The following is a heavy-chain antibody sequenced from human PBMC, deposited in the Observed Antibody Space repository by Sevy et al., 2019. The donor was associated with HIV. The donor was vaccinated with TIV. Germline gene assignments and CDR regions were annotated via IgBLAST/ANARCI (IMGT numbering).Heavy chain of an antibody. J-gene: IGHJ4*02. CDR1: GFTFGDYA. V-gene: IGHV3-49*03. CDR2: IRSKDYGGAT. Sequence: GGSLRLSCTGSGFTFGDYAMSWFRQAPGMGLEWVGFIRSKDYGGATEYAASVKGRFTISRDDSKSIADLQMNSLKTEDTAVYYCTRGYYYDSSGYSDYWCQATLVTVSS. CDR3: TRGYYYDSSGYSDY. D-gene: IGHD3-22*01.